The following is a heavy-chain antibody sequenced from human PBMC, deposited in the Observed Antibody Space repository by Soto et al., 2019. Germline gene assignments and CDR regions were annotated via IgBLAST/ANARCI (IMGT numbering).Heavy chain of an antibody. D-gene: IGHD3-9*01. Sequence: EVQLVESGGGLVQPGGSLRLSCAASGFTFFDYWMTWIRQAPGKGLEWVASIKPGGTDTFYVDSVKGRFTISRDNAHNSLYLQMNSLRAEDTAVYYCARDLSIDSTAYYYWGQGTLVAVSS. CDR3: ARDLSIDSTAYYY. CDR1: GFTFFDYW. V-gene: IGHV3-7*05. J-gene: IGHJ4*02. CDR2: IKPGGTDT.